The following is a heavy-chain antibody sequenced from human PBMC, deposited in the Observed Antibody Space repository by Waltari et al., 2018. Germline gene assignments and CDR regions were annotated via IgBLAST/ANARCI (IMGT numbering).Heavy chain of an antibody. Sequence: EVQLVESGGGLIQPGGSLRLSCAASGFTVSSNYMSWVRQAPGKGLEWFSFIYSGGSTYYADSVKGRFTISRDNSKNTLYLQMNSLRAEDTAVYYCARVHSSGYDQIYFDYWGQGTLVTVSS. D-gene: IGHD5-12*01. V-gene: IGHV3-53*01. J-gene: IGHJ4*02. CDR3: ARVHSSGYDQIYFDY. CDR1: GFTVSSNY. CDR2: IYSGGST.